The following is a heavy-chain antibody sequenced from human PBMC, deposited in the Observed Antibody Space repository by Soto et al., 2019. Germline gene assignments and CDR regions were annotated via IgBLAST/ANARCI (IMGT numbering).Heavy chain of an antibody. CDR1: GFTFSDYS. D-gene: IGHD2-2*01. V-gene: IGHV3-73*01. Sequence: GGSLRLSCAASGFTFSDYSMNWVRQAPGKRLEWVGRIRSKANSYATAYAASVKGRFTISRDDSKNTAYLQMNSLKTEDTAVYYCTRPKGYCSSTRCPLDAFDIWGQGTMVTVSS. CDR2: IRSKANSYAT. J-gene: IGHJ3*02. CDR3: TRPKGYCSSTRCPLDAFDI.